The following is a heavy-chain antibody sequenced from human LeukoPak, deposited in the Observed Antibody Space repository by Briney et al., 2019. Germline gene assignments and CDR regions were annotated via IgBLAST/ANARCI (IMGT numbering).Heavy chain of an antibody. CDR1: GFTFSSYS. Sequence: GGSLRLSRAASGFTFSSYSMNWVRQAPGKGLEWVSSISSSSSYIYYADSVEGRFTISRDNAKNSLYLQMNSLRAEDTAVYYCARDHQLVMITPWGQGTLVTVSS. V-gene: IGHV3-21*01. J-gene: IGHJ5*02. CDR2: ISSSSSYI. CDR3: ARDHQLVMITP. D-gene: IGHD3-16*01.